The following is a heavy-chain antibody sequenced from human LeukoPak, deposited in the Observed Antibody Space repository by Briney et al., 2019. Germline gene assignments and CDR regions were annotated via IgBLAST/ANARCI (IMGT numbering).Heavy chain of an antibody. J-gene: IGHJ3*02. V-gene: IGHV3-66*04. CDR3: ARLTSGAFDI. CDR1: GFTVSSNY. CDR2: IYSGGST. Sequence: GGPLRLSCAASGFTVSSNYMNWVRQAPGKGLEWVSVIYSGGSTYYADSVKGRFTISRDNSKNTLYLQMNSLRAEDTAVYYCARLTSGAFDIWGQGTMVTVSS.